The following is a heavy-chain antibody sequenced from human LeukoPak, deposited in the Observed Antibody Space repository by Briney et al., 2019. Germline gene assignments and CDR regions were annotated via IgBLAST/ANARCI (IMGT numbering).Heavy chain of an antibody. CDR2: IYHSGRT. Sequence: SETLSLTCTVSGYSISSGYYWGWIRQPPGKGLEWIGSIYHSGRTFYNPSLKSRVTISVDTSKNQFSLKLTSVTAADTAVYYCARPQMGYFSYWGPGTLVTVSS. J-gene: IGHJ4*01. CDR3: ARPQMGYFSY. V-gene: IGHV4-38-2*02. D-gene: IGHD1-26*01. CDR1: GYSISSGYY.